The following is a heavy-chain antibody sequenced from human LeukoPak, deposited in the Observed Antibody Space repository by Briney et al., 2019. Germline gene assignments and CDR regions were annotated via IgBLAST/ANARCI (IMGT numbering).Heavy chain of an antibody. CDR2: ISWNSGNI. D-gene: IGHD6-13*01. J-gene: IGHJ4*02. Sequence: PGRSLRLSCAASGLPFHDYGMHWVRQVPGKGLEWVSGISWNSGNINYAASVKGRFSISRDNAKNSLYLQMNSLRAEDSALYYCAADSSSWYPVDFDYWGQGTLVTVPS. CDR3: AADSSSWYPVDFDY. CDR1: GLPFHDYG. V-gene: IGHV3-9*01.